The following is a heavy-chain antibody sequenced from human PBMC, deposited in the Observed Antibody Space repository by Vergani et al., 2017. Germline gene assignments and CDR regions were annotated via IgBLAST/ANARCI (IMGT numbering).Heavy chain of an antibody. CDR2: IKNTGDSI. D-gene: IGHD5-24*01. Sequence: EVQLLQSEGAVVQPGGPQRLSCVASGFTFCRHAMICVRQGHGQGLEWVSSIKNTGDSIHYADSVKGRFTISRDNSKNTLYLQMNSLRVEDTAVYYCGRGSDNYNWGQGTLVTFSS. J-gene: IGHJ4*02. CDR3: GRGSDNYN. V-gene: IGHV3-23*01. CDR1: GFTFCRHA.